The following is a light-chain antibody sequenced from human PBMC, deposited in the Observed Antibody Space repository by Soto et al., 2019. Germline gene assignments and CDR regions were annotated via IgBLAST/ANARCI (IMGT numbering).Light chain of an antibody. CDR2: EVS. V-gene: IGLV2-14*01. J-gene: IGLJ1*01. CDR3: SSYTSNSTPYV. Sequence: QSVLTQPASVSGSPGQSITISCTGTSSDVGAYNYVSWYQQHPGKAPKLMIYEVSNRPSGVSNRFSGSKSGNTASLTIFGLQAEDEADYYCSSYTSNSTPYVFGTGTKVTVL. CDR1: SSDVGAYNY.